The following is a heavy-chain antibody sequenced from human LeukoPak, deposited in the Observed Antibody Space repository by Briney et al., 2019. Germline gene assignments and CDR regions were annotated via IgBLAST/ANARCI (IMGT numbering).Heavy chain of an antibody. Sequence: GGSLRLSCAASGFTFSGHAMGWVRQAPGKGLEWVSAMSGNGGSIGYADSVKGRFTISRDNSKNTLYLQMNSLRAEDTAVYYCARDPYGSGWYASNWFDPWGQGTLVTVSS. V-gene: IGHV3-23*01. D-gene: IGHD6-19*01. CDR2: MSGNGGSI. J-gene: IGHJ5*02. CDR3: ARDPYGSGWYASNWFDP. CDR1: GFTFSGHA.